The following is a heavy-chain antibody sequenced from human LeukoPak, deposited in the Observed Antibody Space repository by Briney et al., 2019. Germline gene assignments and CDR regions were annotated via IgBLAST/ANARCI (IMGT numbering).Heavy chain of an antibody. D-gene: IGHD4-17*01. J-gene: IGHJ4*02. CDR2: INPRSGAT. V-gene: IGHV1-2*02. Sequence: ASVKVSCKASGYTLTGFYIHWVRQVPGQGLEWMGWINPRSGATNYAQTFQDRVTMTRDTSISTAYMELSRLRSDDTAVYYCARELRTVTTRGREDYWGQGTLVTVSS. CDR3: ARELRTVTTRGREDY. CDR1: GYTLTGFY.